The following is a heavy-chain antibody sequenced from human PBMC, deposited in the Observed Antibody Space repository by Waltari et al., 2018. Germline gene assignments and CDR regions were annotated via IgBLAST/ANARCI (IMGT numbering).Heavy chain of an antibody. D-gene: IGHD3-22*01. CDR1: GGSFSGYY. CDR3: ARVPRGSSGYYYLLDY. V-gene: IGHV4-34*01. J-gene: IGHJ4*02. Sequence: QVQLQQWGAGLLKPSETLSPTCAVYGGSFSGYYWSWIRQTPVQGLEGIGEINNSGSTNYNPSLKSRVTISVDTSKNQFSLKLSSVTAADTAVYYCARVPRGSSGYYYLLDYWGQGTLVTVSS. CDR2: INNSGST.